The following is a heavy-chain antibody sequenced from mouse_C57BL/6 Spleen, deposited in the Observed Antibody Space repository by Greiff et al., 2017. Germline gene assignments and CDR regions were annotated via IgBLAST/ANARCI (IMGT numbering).Heavy chain of an antibody. CDR2: ISDGGSYT. CDR1: GFTFSSYA. J-gene: IGHJ3*01. Sequence: EVQRVESGGGLVKPGGSLKLSCAASGFTFSSYAMSWVRQTPEKRLEWVATISDGGSYTYYPDNVKGRFTISRDNAKNNLYLQMSHLKSEDTAMYYCARVGPYYGSSWFAYWGQGTLVTVSA. CDR3: ARVGPYYGSSWFAY. D-gene: IGHD1-1*01. V-gene: IGHV5-4*01.